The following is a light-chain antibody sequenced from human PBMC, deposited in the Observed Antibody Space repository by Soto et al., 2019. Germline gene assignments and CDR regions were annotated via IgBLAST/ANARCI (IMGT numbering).Light chain of an antibody. CDR2: DAY. J-gene: IGKJ5*01. V-gene: IGKV3-11*01. CDR3: QQRHMWPIT. CDR1: QSFRGL. Sequence: VLTQSPVTLPLSPGERATLSCRASQSFRGLLAWYQQKPGQAPRLLIYDAYNRATGIPPRFSGSGSGTDFTLTISSLEPEDSAVYYCQQRHMWPITFGQGTRLEIK.